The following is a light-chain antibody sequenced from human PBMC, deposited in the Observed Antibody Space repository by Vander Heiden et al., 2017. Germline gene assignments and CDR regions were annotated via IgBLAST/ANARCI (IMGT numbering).Light chain of an antibody. CDR3: QQYNSYSHY. V-gene: IGKV1-5*03. CDR1: QSISSW. CDR2: KAS. J-gene: IGKJ2*01. Sequence: DIQMTQSPSTLSASVGDRVTITCRASQSISSWLAWYQQKPGKAPKLLIYKASSLESGVPSRFSGSGSGTEFTLTISSLQPDDFATYYCQQYNSYSHYFGQGTKLEIK.